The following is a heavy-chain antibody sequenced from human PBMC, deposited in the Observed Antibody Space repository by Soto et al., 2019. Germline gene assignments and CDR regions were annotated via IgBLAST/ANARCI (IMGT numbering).Heavy chain of an antibody. J-gene: IGHJ6*03. CDR2: INHSGST. V-gene: IGHV4-34*01. Sequence: QVQLQQWGAGLLKPSETLSLTCAVYGGSFSGYYWSWIRQPPGKRLEWIGEINHSGSTNYNPSLKSRVTISVDTSKNQVSLKLSSVTTAETAVYYCARRPTVPSYYYMDVWGKGTTVTVSS. CDR3: ARRPTVPSYYYMDV. CDR1: GGSFSGYY.